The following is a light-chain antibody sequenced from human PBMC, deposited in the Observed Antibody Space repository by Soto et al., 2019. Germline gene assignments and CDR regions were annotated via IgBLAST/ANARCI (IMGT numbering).Light chain of an antibody. V-gene: IGLV1-44*01. J-gene: IGLJ2*01. CDR1: SSNIGSNT. CDR3: AAWDDSLNGGV. CDR2: SNN. Sequence: QSVLNQPPSASGTPGQRVTISCSGSSSNIGSNTVNWYQQLPGTAPKLLIYSNNQRPSGVPDRFSGSKSGTSASLAISGLQSEDEADYYCAAWDDSLNGGVFGGGTKLTV.